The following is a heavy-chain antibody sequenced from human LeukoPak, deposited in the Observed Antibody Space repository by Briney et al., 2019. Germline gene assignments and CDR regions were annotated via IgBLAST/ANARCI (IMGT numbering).Heavy chain of an antibody. D-gene: IGHD5-18*01. Sequence: NPSETLSLTCSVAGGSISTYYWNWIRQTPGKGLEWIGHIANGNTDYNPSLKSRVTISVDTSKNQFSLKLTSLSAEDTAVYYCARDKAHSYGRYFDPWGQGALVIVSS. V-gene: IGHV4-59*01. J-gene: IGHJ5*02. CDR1: GGSISTYY. CDR2: IANGNT. CDR3: ARDKAHSYGRYFDP.